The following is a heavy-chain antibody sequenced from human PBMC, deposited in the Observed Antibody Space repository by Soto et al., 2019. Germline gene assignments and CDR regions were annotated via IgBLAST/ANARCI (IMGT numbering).Heavy chain of an antibody. D-gene: IGHD3-22*01. CDR2: IFSNDEK. Sequence: QVTLKESGPVLVKPTETLTLACTVSGFSLSNVRMGVSWIRQPPGKALEWLAHIFSNDEKSYSTSLKSSLTISKDTSKSQVVLTLTNVDPVDTATYYCGRLLTMIVGQEIMAAFDIWGPGTMVTVSS. CDR1: GFSLSNVRMG. CDR3: GRLLTMIVGQEIMAAFDI. V-gene: IGHV2-26*01. J-gene: IGHJ3*02.